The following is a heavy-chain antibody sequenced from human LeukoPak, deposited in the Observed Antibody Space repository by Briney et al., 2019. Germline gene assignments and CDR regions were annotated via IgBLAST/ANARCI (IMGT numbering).Heavy chain of an antibody. CDR2: ISYDGSNK. D-gene: IGHD4-17*01. Sequence: GGSLRLSCVASGFTLSRYSMNWVRQAPGKGLEWVAVISYDGSNKYYADSVKGRFTISRDNSKNTLYLQMNSLRAEDTAVYYCARGKRRAPYGEYYYYYGMDVWGQGTTVTVSS. CDR1: GFTLSRYS. V-gene: IGHV3-30-3*01. J-gene: IGHJ6*02. CDR3: ARGKRRAPYGEYYYYYGMDV.